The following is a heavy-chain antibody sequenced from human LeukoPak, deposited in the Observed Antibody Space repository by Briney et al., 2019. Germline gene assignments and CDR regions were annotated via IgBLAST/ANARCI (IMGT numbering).Heavy chain of an antibody. J-gene: IGHJ4*02. CDR1: GFTFSSCD. CDR3: ARDEPESSYGYYFDY. D-gene: IGHD3-16*02. Sequence: GGSLRLSCVASGFTFSSCDMNWVRQPPGKGLDWISYISSSGSTISYADSVKGRFTISRDNAKNSLYLQMNSLRAEDTAVYYCARDEPESSYGYYFDYWGQGTLVTASS. V-gene: IGHV3-48*03. CDR2: ISSSGSTI.